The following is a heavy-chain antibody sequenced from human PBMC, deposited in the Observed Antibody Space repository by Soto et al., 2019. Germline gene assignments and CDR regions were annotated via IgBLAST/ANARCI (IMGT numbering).Heavy chain of an antibody. Sequence: GGSLRLSCAASGFTFSSYGMHWVRQAPGKGLEWVAVIWYDGSNKYYADSVKGRFTISRDNSKNTLYLQMNSLRAEDTAVYYCARDEFGSSSSFDYWGQGTLVTVSS. CDR3: ARDEFGSSSSFDY. CDR2: IWYDGSNK. J-gene: IGHJ4*02. CDR1: GFTFSSYG. D-gene: IGHD6-6*01. V-gene: IGHV3-33*08.